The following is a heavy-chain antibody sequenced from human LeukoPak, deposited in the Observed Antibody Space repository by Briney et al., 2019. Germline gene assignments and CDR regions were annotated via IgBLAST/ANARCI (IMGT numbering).Heavy chain of an antibody. Sequence: ASVKVSCKASGYTFTSYDINWVRQATGQGLEWMGWMNPNSGNTGYAQKLQGRVTMTTDTSTSTAYMELRSLRSDDTAVYYCARRYYYYYGMDVWGQGTTVTVSS. J-gene: IGHJ6*02. CDR2: MNPNSGNT. V-gene: IGHV1-8*01. CDR1: GYTFTSYD. CDR3: ARRYYYYYGMDV.